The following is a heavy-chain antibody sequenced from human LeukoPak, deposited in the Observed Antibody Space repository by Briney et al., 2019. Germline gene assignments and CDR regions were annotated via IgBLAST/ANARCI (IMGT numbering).Heavy chain of an antibody. CDR3: AIPGYSSSWYPSPHY. J-gene: IGHJ4*02. D-gene: IGHD6-13*01. V-gene: IGHV4-34*01. CDR1: GGSFSGYY. Sequence: SETLSLTCAVYGGSFSGYYWSWIRQPPGKGLEWIGEINHSGSTNYNPSLKGRVTISVDTSKNQISLKLSSVTAADTAVYYCAIPGYSSSWYPSPHYWGQGTLVTVSS. CDR2: INHSGST.